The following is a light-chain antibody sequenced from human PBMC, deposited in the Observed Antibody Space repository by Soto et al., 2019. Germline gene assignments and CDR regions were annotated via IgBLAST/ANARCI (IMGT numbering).Light chain of an antibody. CDR2: DVS. CDR3: SSYTSISTR. CDR1: SSDVGGYNY. V-gene: IGLV2-14*03. J-gene: IGLJ2*01. Sequence: QLVLTQPASVSGSPGQSITISCTGTSSDVGGYNYVSWYQQHPGKAPKLMIYDVSNRPSGVSNRFSGSKSGNTASLNISGLQAEDEADYYCSSYTSISTRFGGGTKVTVL.